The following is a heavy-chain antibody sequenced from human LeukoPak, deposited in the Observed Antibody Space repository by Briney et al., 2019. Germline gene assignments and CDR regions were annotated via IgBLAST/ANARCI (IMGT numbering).Heavy chain of an antibody. Sequence: PGGSLRLSCAASGFTFRNYAMHWVRQAPGKGLEWLAVIWYDGSNKYYADSVKGRFTISRDNSKNTLYLQMNSLRAEDTAVYYCAKLAKNYYDSRDYWGQGTLVTVST. D-gene: IGHD3-22*01. J-gene: IGHJ4*02. CDR2: IWYDGSNK. CDR1: GFTFRNYA. CDR3: AKLAKNYYDSRDY. V-gene: IGHV3-33*06.